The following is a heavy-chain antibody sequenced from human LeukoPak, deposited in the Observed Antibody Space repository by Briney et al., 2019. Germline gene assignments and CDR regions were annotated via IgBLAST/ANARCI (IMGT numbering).Heavy chain of an antibody. CDR1: GYSFTTNW. CDR2: IDPSDSQT. V-gene: IGHV5-10-1*01. CDR3: ARAYSGYDSFDY. Sequence: GESLKISCKGSGYSFTTNWIGWVRQMPGKGLEWMGRIDPSDSQTNYSPSFQGHVTISADKSITTAYLQWSSLKASDTGIYYCARAYSGYDSFDYWGQGTLVTVSS. J-gene: IGHJ4*02. D-gene: IGHD5-12*01.